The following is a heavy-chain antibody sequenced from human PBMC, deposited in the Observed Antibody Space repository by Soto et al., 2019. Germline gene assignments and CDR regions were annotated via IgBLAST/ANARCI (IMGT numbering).Heavy chain of an antibody. V-gene: IGHV1-18*01. CDR1: GYTYTSYG. Sequence: ASVKVSCKASGYTYTSYGISWVRQAHGQGLEWMGWISAYNGNTNYAQKLQGRVTMTTDTSTSTAYMELRSLRSDDTAVYYCARDLLYNWNYITERPTIDSWGQGTLVTVSS. CDR2: ISAYNGNT. J-gene: IGHJ4*02. D-gene: IGHD1-7*01. CDR3: ARDLLYNWNYITERPTIDS.